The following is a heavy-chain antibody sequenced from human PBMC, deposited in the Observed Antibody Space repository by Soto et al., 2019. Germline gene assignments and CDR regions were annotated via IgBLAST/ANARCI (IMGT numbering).Heavy chain of an antibody. CDR3: ARDRSYYDSSGYYDHDAFDN. CDR2: VYYSGST. D-gene: IGHD3-22*01. V-gene: IGHV4-61*01. J-gene: IGHJ3*02. Sequence: PWETLSLTCTVSGGSVSSGSYYWSWNRQPPGKGLEWIGYVYYSGSTNYNPSLKSRVTISVDTSKNQYSLKLSSVTATDTAVYYCARDRSYYDSSGYYDHDAFDNWGQGTMVTVSS. CDR1: GGSVSSGSYY.